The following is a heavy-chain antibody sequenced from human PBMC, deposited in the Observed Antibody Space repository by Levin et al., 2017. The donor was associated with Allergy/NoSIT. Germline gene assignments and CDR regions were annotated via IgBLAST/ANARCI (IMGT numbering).Heavy chain of an antibody. CDR2: IYPSGST. Sequence: SQTLSLTCTVSGGSISSSYWSWIRQPAGKGLEWIGRIYPSGSTNYNPSFKSRVTMSVDTSKNQFSLNLSSVTAADTAVYYCARKLERLGQWTFDIWGQGTMVTVSS. J-gene: IGHJ3*02. CDR1: GGSISSSY. CDR3: ARKLERLGQWTFDI. D-gene: IGHD1-1*01. V-gene: IGHV4-4*07.